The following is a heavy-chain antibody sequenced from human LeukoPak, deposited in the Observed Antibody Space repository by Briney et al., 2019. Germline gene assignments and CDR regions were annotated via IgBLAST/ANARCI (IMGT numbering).Heavy chain of an antibody. CDR3: ARKATAATYFDY. D-gene: IGHD2-15*01. V-gene: IGHV4-4*07. CDR1: GGSISSYY. Sequence: SETLSLTCTVSGGSISSYYWSWIRQPAGKGLEWIGRIYTSGITNYNPSLKSRVTMSVDTSKNQFSLKLTSLTAADTAVYFCARKATAATYFDYWGQGTLVTVSS. J-gene: IGHJ4*02. CDR2: IYTSGIT.